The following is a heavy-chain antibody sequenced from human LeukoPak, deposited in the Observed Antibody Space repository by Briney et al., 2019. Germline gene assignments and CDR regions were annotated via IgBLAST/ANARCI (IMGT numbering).Heavy chain of an antibody. D-gene: IGHD5-18*01. CDR1: GFTFSSYA. V-gene: IGHV3-30*02. Sequence: GGSLRLSCAASGFTFSSYAMSWVRQAPGKGLEWLTFIRYDGTEQYYPDSVKGRFTVSRDNSKNTLYLQMNSLRAEDTAVYYCAKGYSYGFDYWGRGILVTVSS. CDR3: AKGYSYGFDY. J-gene: IGHJ4*02. CDR2: IRYDGTEQ.